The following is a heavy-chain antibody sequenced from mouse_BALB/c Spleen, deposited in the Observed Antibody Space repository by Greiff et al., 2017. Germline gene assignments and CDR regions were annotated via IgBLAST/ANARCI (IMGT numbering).Heavy chain of an antibody. J-gene: IGHJ4*01. CDR1: GYTFTSYW. CDR3: ARRSNYYAMDY. Sequence: VQLQQPGAELVKPGASVKLSCKASGYTFTSYWMHWVKQRPGQGLEWIGEINPSNGRTNYNEKFKSKATLTVDKSSSTAYMQLSSLTSEDSAVYYCARRSNYYAMDYWGQGTSVTVSS. V-gene: IGHV1S81*02. D-gene: IGHD2-5*01. CDR2: INPSNGRT.